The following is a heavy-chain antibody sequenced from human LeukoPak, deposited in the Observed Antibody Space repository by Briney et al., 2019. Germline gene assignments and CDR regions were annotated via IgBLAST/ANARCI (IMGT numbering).Heavy chain of an antibody. V-gene: IGHV4-34*01. D-gene: IGHD3-10*01. CDR3: ARRDTTLVRGVPNWFDP. CDR2: VNHSGSS. J-gene: IGHJ5*02. CDR1: GGSFSGYY. Sequence: PSETLSLTCAVYGGSFSGYYWSWIRQPPGKGLEWIGEVNHSGSSNYNSSLKRRVTISIDKSKNLFSLKLSSVTAADTAVYYCARRDTTLVRGVPNWFDPWGQGTLVTVSS.